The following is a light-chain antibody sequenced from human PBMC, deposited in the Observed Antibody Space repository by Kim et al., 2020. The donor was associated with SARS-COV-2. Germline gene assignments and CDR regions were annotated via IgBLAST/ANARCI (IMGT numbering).Light chain of an antibody. CDR1: QDIRND. J-gene: IGKJ5*01. V-gene: IGKV1-17*01. CDR3: LQNYTNPIT. Sequence: ASVGDRVTITCRASQDIRNDLGWYQQNPGRAPKRLIYGASSLQSGVPSRFSGSGSGTEFTLTISSVQPEDFATYYCLQNYTNPITFGQGTRLEIK. CDR2: GAS.